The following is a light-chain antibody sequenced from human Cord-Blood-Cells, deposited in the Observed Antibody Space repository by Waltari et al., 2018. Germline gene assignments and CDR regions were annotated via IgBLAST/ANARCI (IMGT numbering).Light chain of an antibody. CDR2: AAS. V-gene: IGKV1-39*01. CDR3: QQSYSTLYT. J-gene: IGKJ2*01. Sequence: DIQMTQSPSSLSASVGDRVTITCRASQSISSYLNWYQQKPGKAPKLLIYAASSLQSGVPSMFSGSGSGTDFTLTISSLQPEDCATYYCQQSYSTLYTFGQGTKLEIK. CDR1: QSISSY.